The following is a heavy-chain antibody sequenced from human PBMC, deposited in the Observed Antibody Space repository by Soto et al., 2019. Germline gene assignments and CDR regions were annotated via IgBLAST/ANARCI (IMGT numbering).Heavy chain of an antibody. Sequence: AGGSLRLSCAASGFTLNNYALHWVRQVPGKGLEWVAFISYNGKNKYYGDSVKGRFTISRDDSKNTLYLQMNSLRSEDTAVYYCATDGVEYVVSGLYYFDYWGQGTLVTVSS. CDR2: ISYNGKNK. CDR1: GFTLNNYA. CDR3: ATDGVEYVVSGLYYFDY. J-gene: IGHJ4*02. D-gene: IGHD2-8*02. V-gene: IGHV3-30*04.